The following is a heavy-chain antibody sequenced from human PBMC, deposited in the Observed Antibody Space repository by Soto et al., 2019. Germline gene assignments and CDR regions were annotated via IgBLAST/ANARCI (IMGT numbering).Heavy chain of an antibody. CDR1: GFTFDDYA. V-gene: IGHV3-9*01. D-gene: IGHD2-15*01. Sequence: EVQLVESGGGLVQPGRSLRLSCAASGFTFDDYAMHWVRRVPGKGLEWVSSISWNSNIIGYADSVKGRFTISRDNAKNSLYLQMTSLRPEETALYYCAKGGPDGFCSVGRCYFDYWGQGTLVTVSS. J-gene: IGHJ4*02. CDR2: ISWNSNII. CDR3: AKGGPDGFCSVGRCYFDY.